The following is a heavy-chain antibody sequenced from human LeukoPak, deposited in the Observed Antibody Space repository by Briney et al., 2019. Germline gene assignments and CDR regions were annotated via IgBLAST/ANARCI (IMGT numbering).Heavy chain of an antibody. CDR3: AKAGGFRYYDSSGYDNWFDP. CDR1: GFTFSSYA. J-gene: IGHJ5*02. V-gene: IGHV3-23*01. CDR2: ISGSDGST. D-gene: IGHD3-22*01. Sequence: GGSLRLSCAGSGFTFSSYAMSWVRQAPGKGLEWVSGISGSDGSTYYAESVKGRFAISRDNSKNTLYLLMNSLRAEDTAVYYCAKAGGFRYYDSSGYDNWFDPWGQGTLVTVSS.